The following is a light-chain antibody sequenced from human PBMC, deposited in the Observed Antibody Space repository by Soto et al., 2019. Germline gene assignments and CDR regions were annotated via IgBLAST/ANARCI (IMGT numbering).Light chain of an antibody. V-gene: IGKV3-11*01. CDR1: QSVGSY. Sequence: EIVLTQSPATLSLSPGERATLSCRASQSVGSYLAWYQQKPGQAPRLLIYDASNRATGIPARFSGSGSWTDFILIISGLEPEDSAVYYCQQRSNGLTFGGGTKVEIK. J-gene: IGKJ4*01. CDR2: DAS. CDR3: QQRSNGLT.